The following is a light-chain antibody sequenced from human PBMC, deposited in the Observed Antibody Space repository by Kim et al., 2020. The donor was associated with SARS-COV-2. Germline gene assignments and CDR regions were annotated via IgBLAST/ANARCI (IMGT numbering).Light chain of an antibody. CDR3: QQYKTYPLT. J-gene: IGKJ4*01. Sequence: VGERGTPSLAGREGIWKAFGRFKKKTEKTPKSLIYDVSNLESGVPSRFSGSGSGTDFTLTISSLQPEDFASYYCQQYKTYPLTFGGGTKVDIK. V-gene: IGKV1-16*01. CDR1: EGIWKA. CDR2: DVS.